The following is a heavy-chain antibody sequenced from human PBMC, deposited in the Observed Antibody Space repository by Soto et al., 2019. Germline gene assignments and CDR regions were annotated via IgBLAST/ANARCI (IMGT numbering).Heavy chain of an antibody. CDR2: IKQDGSEK. Sequence: GGSLRLSCAASGFTFSSYWMSWVRQAPGKGLEWVANIKQDGSEKYYVDSVKGRFTISRDNAKNSLYLQMNSLRAEDTAVYYCARVTLISLNEYDYGDYVSSSAENPFDYWGQGTLVTVSS. D-gene: IGHD4-17*01. V-gene: IGHV3-7*05. CDR3: ARVTLISLNEYDYGDYVSSSAENPFDY. J-gene: IGHJ4*02. CDR1: GFTFSSYW.